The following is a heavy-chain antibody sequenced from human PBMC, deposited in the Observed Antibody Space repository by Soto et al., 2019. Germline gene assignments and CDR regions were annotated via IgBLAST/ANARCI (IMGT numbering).Heavy chain of an antibody. D-gene: IGHD2-2*01. CDR3: AKDHPLAAAPYYYYGMDV. V-gene: IGHV3-23*01. Sequence: EVQLLESGGGLVQPGGSLRLSCAASGFTFSSYAMSWVRQAPGKGLEWVSAISGSGGSTYYPDSVKGRFTISRDNSKNTLYLQMNSLRAEDTAVYYCAKDHPLAAAPYYYYGMDVWGQGTTVTVSS. CDR1: GFTFSSYA. J-gene: IGHJ6*02. CDR2: ISGSGGST.